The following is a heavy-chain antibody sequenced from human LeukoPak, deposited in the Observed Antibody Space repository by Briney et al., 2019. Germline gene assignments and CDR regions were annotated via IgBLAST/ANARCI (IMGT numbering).Heavy chain of an antibody. CDR3: ASRIAAAGTHAFDI. CDR2: IYHSGST. CDR1: GYSISSGYY. Sequence: LETLSLTCAVSGYSISSGYYWGWIRQPPGKGLEWIGSIYHSGSTYYNPSLKSRVTISVDTSKNQFSLKLSSVTAADTAVYYCASRIAAAGTHAFDIWGQGTMVTVSS. V-gene: IGHV4-38-2*01. J-gene: IGHJ3*02. D-gene: IGHD6-13*01.